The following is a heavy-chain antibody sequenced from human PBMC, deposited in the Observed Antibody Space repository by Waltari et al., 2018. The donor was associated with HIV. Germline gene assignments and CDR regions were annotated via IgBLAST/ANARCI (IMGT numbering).Heavy chain of an antibody. CDR1: GFTCSSYA. J-gene: IGHJ4*02. Sequence: QVQLVESGGGVVQPGRSLRLSCAASGFTCSSYARQRVRQAPGKGLEWVAVISYDGSNKYYADSVKGRFTISRDNSKNTLYLQMNSLRAEDTAVYYCARGIAAAGTDYWGQGTLVTVSS. CDR3: ARGIAAAGTDY. CDR2: ISYDGSNK. V-gene: IGHV3-30*04. D-gene: IGHD6-13*01.